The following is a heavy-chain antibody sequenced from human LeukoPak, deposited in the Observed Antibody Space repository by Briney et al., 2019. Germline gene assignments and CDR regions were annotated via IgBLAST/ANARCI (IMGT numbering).Heavy chain of an antibody. CDR1: GGSISSSSYY. CDR2: IYYSGST. V-gene: IGHV4-39*07. D-gene: IGHD3-3*01. J-gene: IGHJ5*02. Sequence: SETLSLTCTVSGGSISSSSYYWGWLRQPPGKGLEWIGSIYYSGSTYYNPSLKSRVTISVDTSKNQFSLKLSSVTAADTAVYYCARDRSGWFDPWGQGTLVTVSS. CDR3: ARDRSGWFDP.